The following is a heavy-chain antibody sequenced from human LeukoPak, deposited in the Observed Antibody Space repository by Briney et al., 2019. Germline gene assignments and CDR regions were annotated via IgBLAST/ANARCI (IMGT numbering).Heavy chain of an antibody. V-gene: IGHV3-23*01. CDR2: VSISGSKT. CDR3: AREGATTLNFDY. CDR1: EFDFSSHA. Sequence: GGSLRLSCAAPEFDFSSHAMTWVRQAPGKGLEWVSAVSISGSKTYYADSVKGRFTISRDNSKNTLYLQMNSLRAEDTAVYYCAREGATTLNFDYWGQGTLVTVSS. D-gene: IGHD1-26*01. J-gene: IGHJ4*02.